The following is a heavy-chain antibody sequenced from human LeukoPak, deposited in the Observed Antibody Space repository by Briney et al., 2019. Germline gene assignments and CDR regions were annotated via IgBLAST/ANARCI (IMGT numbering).Heavy chain of an antibody. CDR2: IYPGDSDT. CDR1: GYTFTNYW. J-gene: IGHJ1*01. CDR3: ARHTGEGSHFQH. V-gene: IGHV5-51*01. D-gene: IGHD3-16*01. Sequence: GESLKISCKASGYTFTNYWIGWVRQMPGKGLEWMGIIYPGDSDTRYSPSFRGQVIISADKSIRTAYLQWTSLKASDPAMYYCARHTGEGSHFQHWGQGSLVTVSS.